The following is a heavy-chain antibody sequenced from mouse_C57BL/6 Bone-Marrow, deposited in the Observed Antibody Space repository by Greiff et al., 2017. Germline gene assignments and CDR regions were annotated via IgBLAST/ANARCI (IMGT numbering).Heavy chain of an antibody. CDR3: TTGHYYGSSHWYFDV. D-gene: IGHD1-1*01. J-gene: IGHJ1*03. V-gene: IGHV14-4*01. CDR2: IDPENGDT. CDR1: GFNIKDDY. Sequence: VQLQQSGAELVRPGASVKLSCTASGFNIKDDYMHWVKQRPEPGLEWIGWIDPENGDTEYASKFQGKATITADTSSNTAYLQLSRLTSEDTAVYYCTTGHYYGSSHWYFDVWGTGTTVTVSS.